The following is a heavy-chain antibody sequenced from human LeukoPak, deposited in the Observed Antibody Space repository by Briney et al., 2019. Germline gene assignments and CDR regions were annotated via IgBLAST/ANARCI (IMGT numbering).Heavy chain of an antibody. CDR1: GFTVSSNY. Sequence: GGSLRLSCAASGFTVSSNYMSWVRQAPGKGLEWVSVNYSGGSTYYADSVKGRFTISRDNAKNSLYLQMNSLRAEDTALYYCAKDEKRLWFGESPFDYWGQGTLVTVSS. J-gene: IGHJ4*02. CDR2: NYSGGST. D-gene: IGHD3-10*01. CDR3: AKDEKRLWFGESPFDY. V-gene: IGHV3-53*05.